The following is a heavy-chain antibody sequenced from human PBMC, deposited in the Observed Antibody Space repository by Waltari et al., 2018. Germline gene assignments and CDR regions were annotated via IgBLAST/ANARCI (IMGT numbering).Heavy chain of an antibody. J-gene: IGHJ4*02. CDR1: GGSISNYY. D-gene: IGHD3-22*01. V-gene: IGHV4-59*01. Sequence: QVQLQESGPGLVKPSETLSLTCIVSGGSISNYYWSWIRQPPGKGLEWIGYIYYSGNTNYNPSLKSRVTISLDTSKNQVSLILSSVTAADTAVYYCARATFITNLDSWGQGTLVTVS. CDR3: ARATFITNLDS. CDR2: IYYSGNT.